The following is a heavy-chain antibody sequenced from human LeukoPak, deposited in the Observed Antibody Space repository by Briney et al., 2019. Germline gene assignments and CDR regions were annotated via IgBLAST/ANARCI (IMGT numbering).Heavy chain of an antibody. CDR2: IYHSGST. CDR1: SYSISSGYY. D-gene: IGHD3-16*01. Sequence: NPSETLSLTCTVSSYSISSGYYWGWIRPPPGKGLEWIGSIYHSGSTYYNPSLKSRVTISIDTSKNQFSLKVSSVTAADTAVYYCARDMMGHDDAFDIWGQGTRVTVSS. J-gene: IGHJ3*02. CDR3: ARDMMGHDDAFDI. V-gene: IGHV4-38-2*02.